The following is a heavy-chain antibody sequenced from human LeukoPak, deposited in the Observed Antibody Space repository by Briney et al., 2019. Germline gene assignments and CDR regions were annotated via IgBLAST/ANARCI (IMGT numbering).Heavy chain of an antibody. CDR1: GFTFSSYA. CDR2: ISGSGGST. D-gene: IGHD3-10*01. CDR3: AKAITMVRGVIY. Sequence: GGSLRLSCAASGFTFSSYAMSWVRQAPGKGLEWVSAISGSGGSTYYADSVKGRFTISRDNSKNTLYLQMSSLRAEDTAVYYCAKAITMVRGVIYWGQGTLVTVSS. J-gene: IGHJ4*02. V-gene: IGHV3-23*01.